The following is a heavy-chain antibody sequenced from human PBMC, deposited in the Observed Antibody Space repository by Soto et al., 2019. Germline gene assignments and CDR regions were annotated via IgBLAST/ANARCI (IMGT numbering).Heavy chain of an antibody. Sequence: QVQLVESGGGVVQPGRSLRLSCAASGFTFSSYGMHWVRQAPGKGLEWVAVISYDGSNKYYADSVKGRFTISRDNSKNSLYLQMTSLRAEDTDGYYCVGCYNYDDFDYWGQGTLVTVSS. J-gene: IGHJ4*02. D-gene: IGHD5-12*01. V-gene: IGHV3-30*03. CDR2: ISYDGSNK. CDR3: VGCYNYDDFDY. CDR1: GFTFSSYG.